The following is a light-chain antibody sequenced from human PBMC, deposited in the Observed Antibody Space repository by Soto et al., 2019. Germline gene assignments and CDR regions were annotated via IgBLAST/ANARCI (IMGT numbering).Light chain of an antibody. CDR2: EGT. CDR3: CSYADTSTFWVV. CDR1: SSDFGGYNV. Sequence: QSVLTQPASVSGSPEQSITISCSGTSSDFGGYNVVSWYQQHPGKAPKLIIYEGTKRPSGVSNRFSGSKSGNAASLTISGLQTEDEADYYCCSYADTSTFWVVFGGGTKLTVL. J-gene: IGLJ3*02. V-gene: IGLV2-23*03.